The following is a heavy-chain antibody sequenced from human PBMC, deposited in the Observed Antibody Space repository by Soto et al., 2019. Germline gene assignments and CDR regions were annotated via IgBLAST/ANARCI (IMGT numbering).Heavy chain of an antibody. CDR3: AVGNWGLELPSLTGFDP. V-gene: IGHV3-9*01. D-gene: IGHD1-7*01. CDR1: GFTFDDYA. CDR2: ISWNSGSI. J-gene: IGHJ5*02. Sequence: GGSLRLSCAASGFTFDDYAMHWVRQAPGKGLEWVSGISWNSGSIGYADSVKGRFTISRDNAKNSLYLQMNSLRAEDTALYYCAVGNWGLELPSLTGFDPWGQGTLVTVSS.